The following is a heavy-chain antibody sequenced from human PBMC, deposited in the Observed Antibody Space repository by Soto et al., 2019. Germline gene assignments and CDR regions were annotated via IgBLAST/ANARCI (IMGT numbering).Heavy chain of an antibody. CDR3: ATGAPGVAAHVI. CDR1: GYTFTSFG. V-gene: IGHV1-18*01. D-gene: IGHD6-13*01. J-gene: IGHJ4*02. CDR2: INAYNVNT. Sequence: QVQLVQSGGEVKKPGASVKVSCKASGYTFTSFGVNWVRQAPGQGLEWMGWINAYNVNTNFAEKFQGRVTLTADTSTSTDYMEVRSLRSDDTALYYCATGAPGVAAHVIWGQGTLVTVSS.